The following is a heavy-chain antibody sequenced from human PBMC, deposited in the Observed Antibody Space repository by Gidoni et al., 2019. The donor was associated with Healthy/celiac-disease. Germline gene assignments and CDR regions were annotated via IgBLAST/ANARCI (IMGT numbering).Heavy chain of an antibody. D-gene: IGHD6-19*01. CDR3: ARVSSRGGWRYDAFDI. J-gene: IGHJ3*02. CDR2: IYSGGST. V-gene: IGHV3-53*02. CDR1: GFTVSSNY. Sequence: EVQLVETGGGLIQPGGSLRLSFAASGFTVSSNYMSWVRQAPGKGLEWVSVIYSGGSTYYADSVKGRFTISRDNSKNTLYLQMNSLRAEDTAVYYCARVSSRGGWRYDAFDIWGQGTMVTVSS.